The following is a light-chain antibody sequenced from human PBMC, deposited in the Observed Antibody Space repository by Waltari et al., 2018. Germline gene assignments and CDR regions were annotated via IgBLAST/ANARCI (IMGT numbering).Light chain of an antibody. CDR2: GVS. CDR3: CSYAGTYTVRV. J-gene: IGLJ3*02. CDR1: SSDVGAYNY. V-gene: IGLV2-11*01. Sequence: QSALTQPRSVSGSPGQSVTISCTGTSSDVGAYNYVSWYQQHPGKAPQLMIYGVSKRAAGVPDRFSGSKSGNTASLTISGLQAEDEGDYYCCSYAGTYTVRVFGGGTKVTVL.